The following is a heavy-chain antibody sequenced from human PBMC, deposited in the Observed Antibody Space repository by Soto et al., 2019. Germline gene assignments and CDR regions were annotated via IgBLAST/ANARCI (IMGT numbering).Heavy chain of an antibody. D-gene: IGHD6-13*01. CDR2: IYYSGST. V-gene: IGHV4-31*03. CDR1: GGSISSGGYY. CDR3: AKNRYSSSWYGNWFDP. Sequence: SETVSLTCTVSGGSISSGGYYWSWIRQHPGKGLEWIGYIYYSGSTYYNPSLKSRVTISVDTSKNQFSLKLSSVTAADTAVYYCAKNRYSSSWYGNWFDPWGQGTLVTVSS. J-gene: IGHJ5*02.